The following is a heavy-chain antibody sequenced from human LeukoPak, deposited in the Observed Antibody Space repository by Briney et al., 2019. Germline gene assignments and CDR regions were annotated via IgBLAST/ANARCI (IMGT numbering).Heavy chain of an antibody. D-gene: IGHD3-10*01. J-gene: IGHJ3*02. CDR1: GGSISSGGYY. CDR2: IYYSGST. V-gene: IGHV4-31*03. CDR3: ARESLRGSGDNDAFDI. Sequence: PSETLSLTCTVSGGSISSGGYYWSWIRQHPGKGLEWIGYIYYSGSTYYNPSLKSRVTISVDTSKNQFSLKLSSVTAADTAVYYCARESLRGSGDNDAFDIWGQGTMVTVSS.